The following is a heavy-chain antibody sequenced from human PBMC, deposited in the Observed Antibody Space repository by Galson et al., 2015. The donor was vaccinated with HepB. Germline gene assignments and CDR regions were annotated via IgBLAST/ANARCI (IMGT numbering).Heavy chain of an antibody. J-gene: IGHJ4*02. Sequence: SVKVSCKASGSTFTSYYMHWVRQAPGQGLEWMGIINPSGGSTSYAQKFQGRVTMTRDTSTSTVYMELSSLRSEDTAVYYCARDRYDFWSGYSYRGQGTLVTVSS. CDR2: INPSGGST. D-gene: IGHD3-3*01. CDR3: ARDRYDFWSGYSY. V-gene: IGHV1-46*01. CDR1: GSTFTSYY.